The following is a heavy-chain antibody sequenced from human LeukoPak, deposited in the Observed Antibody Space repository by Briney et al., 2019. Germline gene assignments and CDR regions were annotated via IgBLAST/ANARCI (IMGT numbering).Heavy chain of an antibody. J-gene: IGHJ4*02. CDR1: GVTFSSYA. D-gene: IGHD6-6*01. Sequence: GGSLTLSCAASGVTFSSYAMSWIRQAPGKGLDWVSAISGSYGSTYYEDSVKGRFTISRDNSKNTLYLQMNSLRAEDTAVYYCAKEGDSSSSGVYWGQGTLVTVSS. CDR3: AKEGDSSSSGVY. CDR2: ISGSYGST. V-gene: IGHV3-23*01.